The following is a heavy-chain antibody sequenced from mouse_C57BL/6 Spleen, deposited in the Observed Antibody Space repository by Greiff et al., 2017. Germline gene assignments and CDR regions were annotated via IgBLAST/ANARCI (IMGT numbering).Heavy chain of an antibody. V-gene: IGHV1-80*01. D-gene: IGHD1-1*01. Sequence: VQLQPSGAELVKPGASVKISCKASGYAFSSYWMNWVKQRPGKGLEWIGQISPGDGDTNYNGKFKGKATLTADKFSSTSYMQLSSLTSEDSAVYFCAREGIYYYGSREYFDVWGTGTTVTVSS. CDR2: ISPGDGDT. CDR3: AREGIYYYGSREYFDV. J-gene: IGHJ1*03. CDR1: GYAFSSYW.